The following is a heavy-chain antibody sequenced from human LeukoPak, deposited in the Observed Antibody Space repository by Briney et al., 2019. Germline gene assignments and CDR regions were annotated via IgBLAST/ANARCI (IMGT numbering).Heavy chain of an antibody. J-gene: IGHJ4*02. Sequence: GGSLRLSCAASGFTFSSYGMHWVRQAPGKGLEWVAFIRYDGSNKYYADSVKGRFTISRDNSKNTLYLQMNSLRAEDAAVYYCAKVSFDAPSSWPFDYRGQGTLVTVSS. CDR2: IRYDGSNK. D-gene: IGHD6-13*01. CDR3: AKVSFDAPSSWPFDY. CDR1: GFTFSSYG. V-gene: IGHV3-30*02.